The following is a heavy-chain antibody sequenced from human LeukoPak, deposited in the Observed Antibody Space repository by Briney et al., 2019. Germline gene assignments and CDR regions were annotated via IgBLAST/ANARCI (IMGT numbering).Heavy chain of an antibody. D-gene: IGHD6-6*01. CDR1: GGSISSHY. CDR2: IYYSGST. CDR3: ARALSSIAARSGYHFDY. Sequence: PSETLSLTCTVSGGSISSHYWSWIRQPPGKGLEWIGYIYYSGSTNYNPSLKSRVTISVDTSKNQFSLKLSSVTAADTAVYYCARALSSIAARSGYHFDYWGQGTLVTVSS. J-gene: IGHJ4*02. V-gene: IGHV4-59*11.